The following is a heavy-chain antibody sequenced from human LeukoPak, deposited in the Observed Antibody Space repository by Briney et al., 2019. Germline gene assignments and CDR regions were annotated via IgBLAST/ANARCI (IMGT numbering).Heavy chain of an antibody. Sequence: PGGSLRLSCAASGFTFSSYSMSWVRQAPGEGLEWVSSISTSSSYIYYADSVKGRFTISRDNAKNSLYLQMNSLRGEDTAVYYCARDRDFDSWGQGTLVTVSS. CDR3: ARDRDFDS. CDR1: GFTFSSYS. J-gene: IGHJ4*02. CDR2: ISTSSSYI. D-gene: IGHD3-10*01. V-gene: IGHV3-21*01.